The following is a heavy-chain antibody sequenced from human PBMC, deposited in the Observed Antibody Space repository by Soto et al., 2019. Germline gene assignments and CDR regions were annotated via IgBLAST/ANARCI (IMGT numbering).Heavy chain of an antibody. J-gene: IGHJ4*02. Sequence: QVHLQESGPGLVKPLQTLSLTCTVSGGSISSGGYYWSWIRQHPGKGLEWIGYIYYSRSTYYNPSLKSRVTISVDRSKNQFSLNLSSVTAADTAVYYCARDVRAAAPGPLDYWGQGTLVTVSS. CDR3: ARDVRAAAPGPLDY. CDR1: GGSISSGGYY. V-gene: IGHV4-31*03. CDR2: IYYSRST. D-gene: IGHD6-13*01.